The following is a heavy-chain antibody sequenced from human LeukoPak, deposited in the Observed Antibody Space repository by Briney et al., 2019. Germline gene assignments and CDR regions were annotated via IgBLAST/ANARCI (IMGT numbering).Heavy chain of an antibody. J-gene: IGHJ3*02. CDR2: ISYDGSNK. CDR3: ARDVAFDT. CDR1: GFTFSSYA. V-gene: IGHV3-30-3*01. Sequence: GGSLRLSCAASGFTFSSYAMHWVRQAPGKGLEWVAVISYDGSNKYYADSVKGRFTISRDNSKNTLYLQMNSLRAEDTAVYYCARDVAFDTWGQGTVVTVSS.